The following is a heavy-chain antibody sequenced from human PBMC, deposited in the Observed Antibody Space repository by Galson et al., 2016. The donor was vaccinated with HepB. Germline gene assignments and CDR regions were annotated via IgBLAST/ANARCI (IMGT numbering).Heavy chain of an antibody. CDR3: ALIDFFGDYDH. CDR1: GYTLSELS. Sequence: SVKVSCKVSGYTLSELSVHWVRQAPGKGLEWVGGFDPGDTGTIYAQQFQGRVTITEDTSTDTAYMALTNLRSDDTAVYYCALIDFFGDYDHWGQGTLVTVSS. D-gene: IGHD4-17*01. CDR2: FDPGDTGT. J-gene: IGHJ5*02. V-gene: IGHV1-24*01.